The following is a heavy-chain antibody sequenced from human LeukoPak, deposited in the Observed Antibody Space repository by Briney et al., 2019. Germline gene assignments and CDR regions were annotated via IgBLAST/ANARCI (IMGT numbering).Heavy chain of an antibody. CDR1: PAPPTGPY. J-gene: IGHJ6*04. CDR3: ARGPIPRKIGYYYYGMDV. Sequence: PQTPSLTPAPPPAPPTGPYWRPTPHPPPPPLPRIGEINHSGSTNYNPSLKSRVTISVDTSKSQFSLKLSSVTAADTAVYYCARGPIPRKIGYYYYGMDVWGKGTTVTVSS. CDR2: INHSGST. V-gene: IGHV4-34*01. D-gene: IGHD1-14*01.